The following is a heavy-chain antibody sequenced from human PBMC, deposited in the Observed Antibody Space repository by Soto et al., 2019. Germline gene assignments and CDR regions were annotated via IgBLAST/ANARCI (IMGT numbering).Heavy chain of an antibody. CDR3: ARFPYSCGFFYYYGMDV. D-gene: IGHD5-18*01. J-gene: IGHJ6*02. CDR1: GYSFTSYW. V-gene: IGHV5-51*01. CDR2: IYPGDSDT. Sequence: GESVKISCKGSGYSFTSYWIGWVRQMPGKGLEWMGIIYPGDSDTRYSPSFQGQVTISADKSICTAYLQWSSLKASDTAMYYCARFPYSCGFFYYYGMDVWGQGTTVTVSS.